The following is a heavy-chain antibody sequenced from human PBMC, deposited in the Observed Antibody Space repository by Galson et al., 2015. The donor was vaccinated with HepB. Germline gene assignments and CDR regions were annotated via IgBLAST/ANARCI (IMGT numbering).Heavy chain of an antibody. J-gene: IGHJ4*02. V-gene: IGHV3-72*01. D-gene: IGHD3-3*02. CDR3: VRLIRGAPGYYFDY. CDR2: IRNKANRYTT. CDR1: GFTFSDHF. Sequence: SLRLSCAASGFTFSDHFMDWGRQAPGKGLEWVGRIRNKANRYTTEYAASVTGRCTISRDDSKNSMYLLMNSLKTEDTAVYYCVRLIRGAPGYYFDYWGQGTLVTVSS.